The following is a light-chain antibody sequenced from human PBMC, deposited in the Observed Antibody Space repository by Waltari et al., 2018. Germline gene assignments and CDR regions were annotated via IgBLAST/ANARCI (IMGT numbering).Light chain of an antibody. J-gene: IGKJ2*01. CDR3: QQYRSSPTT. V-gene: IGKV3-20*01. CDR1: QSLTPSFSTY. CDR2: VAS. Sequence: VVLTQSPGTLSLSPGDRAILSCRDSQSLTPSFSTYLAWYQQKPGQAPRLLIYVASSWATGTPDRFSGSGSGTDFTLTISKLEPEDFAVYYCQQYRSSPTTFGQGTKLEI.